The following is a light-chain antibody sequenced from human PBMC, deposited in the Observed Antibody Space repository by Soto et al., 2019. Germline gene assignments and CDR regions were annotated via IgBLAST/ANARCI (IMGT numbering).Light chain of an antibody. V-gene: IGLV2-14*01. Sequence: ALTQPASVSGSPGQSIPISCTGTSSDVGGYNYVSWYQQHPGKAPKLMIYDVSNRPSGVSNRFSGSKSGNTASLTISGLQAEDEADYYCSSYTSSSTLLDVFGTGTKLTVL. CDR3: SSYTSSSTLLDV. J-gene: IGLJ1*01. CDR1: SSDVGGYNY. CDR2: DVS.